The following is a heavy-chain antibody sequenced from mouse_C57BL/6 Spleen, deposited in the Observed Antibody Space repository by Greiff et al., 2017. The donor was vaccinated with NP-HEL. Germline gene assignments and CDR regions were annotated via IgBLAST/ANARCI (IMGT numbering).Heavy chain of an antibody. D-gene: IGHD1-1*01. CDR1: GYSFTGYY. J-gene: IGHJ1*01. Sequence: EVQLQESGPELVKPGASVKISCKASGYSFTGYYMNWVKQSPEKSLEWIGEINPSNGGTTYNQKFKAKATLTVDKSSSTAYMQLKSLTSEDSAVYYCARLDGSSCHWYFDVWGPGTTVTVSS. CDR3: ARLDGSSCHWYFDV. V-gene: IGHV1-42*01. CDR2: INPSNGGT.